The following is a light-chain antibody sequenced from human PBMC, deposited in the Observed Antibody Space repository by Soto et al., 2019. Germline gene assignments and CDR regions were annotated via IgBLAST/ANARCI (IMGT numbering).Light chain of an antibody. CDR1: SSDVGGYNY. CDR3: CSYAGSYTSYV. Sequence: QSALTQPRSVSGSPGQSVTISCTGTSSDVGGYNYVSWYQQHPGKAPKVIIYDVNNRPSGVPDRFSGSKSGNTASLTISGLQAEDEADYYCCSYAGSYTSYVFGTGTKVTVL. J-gene: IGLJ1*01. CDR2: DVN. V-gene: IGLV2-11*01.